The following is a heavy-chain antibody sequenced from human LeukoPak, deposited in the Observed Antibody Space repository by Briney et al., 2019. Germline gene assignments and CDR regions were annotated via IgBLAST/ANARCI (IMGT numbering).Heavy chain of an antibody. CDR2: IGTAGDT. J-gene: IGHJ3*02. CDR3: ARGGNTYYYGSGSYYNGNDAFDI. Sequence: GGSLRLSCAASGFTFSSYDMHWVRQATGKGLEWVSAIGTAGDTYYPGSVKGRFTISRENAKNSLYLQMNSLRAGDTAVYYRARGGNTYYYGSGSYYNGNDAFDIWGQGTMVTVSS. CDR1: GFTFSSYD. V-gene: IGHV3-13*01. D-gene: IGHD3-10*01.